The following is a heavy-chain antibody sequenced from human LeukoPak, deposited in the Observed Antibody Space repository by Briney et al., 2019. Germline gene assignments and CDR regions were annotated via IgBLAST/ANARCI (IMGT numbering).Heavy chain of an antibody. Sequence: GGSLRLSCAASGFTFDDYAMHWVRQAPGKGLEWVSGISWNSGSIGYADSVKGRFTISRDNAKNSLYLQMNSLRAEDTAVYYCAKDYDSSGYYYGRFDYWGQGTLVTVSS. CDR2: ISWNSGSI. D-gene: IGHD3-22*01. CDR1: GFTFDDYA. J-gene: IGHJ4*02. CDR3: AKDYDSSGYYYGRFDY. V-gene: IGHV3-9*01.